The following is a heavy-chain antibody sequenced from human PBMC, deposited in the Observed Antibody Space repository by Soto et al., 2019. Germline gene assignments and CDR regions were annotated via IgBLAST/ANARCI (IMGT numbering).Heavy chain of an antibody. Sequence: SGPTLVNPTATLTLTCTFSGFSLTSPGMCASWIRQSPGKALEWLALIERDDDDKYYSTSLKTRLTISKDTRKNQVVLTMANMEPADTATYYCARSIRGPRRFNGMDVWGQGTTVTVSS. J-gene: IGHJ6*02. CDR2: IERDDDDK. CDR1: GFSLTSPGMC. D-gene: IGHD1-20*01. V-gene: IGHV2-70*13. CDR3: ARSIRGPRRFNGMDV.